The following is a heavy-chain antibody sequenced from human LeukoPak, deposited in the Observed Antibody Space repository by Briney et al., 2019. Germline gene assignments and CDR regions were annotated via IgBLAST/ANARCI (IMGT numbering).Heavy chain of an antibody. V-gene: IGHV4-39*07. CDR2: IYYSGST. CDR1: GGSVSSSSYY. D-gene: IGHD3-3*01. Sequence: SETLSLTCTVSGGSVSSSSYYWGWIRQPPGKGLEWIGSIYYSGSTYYNPSLKSRVTMSVDTSKNQFSLNLSSVTAADTAVYYCARLAIGSGYYNWYFDIWGRGTLVTVSS. CDR3: ARLAIGSGYYNWYFDI. J-gene: IGHJ2*01.